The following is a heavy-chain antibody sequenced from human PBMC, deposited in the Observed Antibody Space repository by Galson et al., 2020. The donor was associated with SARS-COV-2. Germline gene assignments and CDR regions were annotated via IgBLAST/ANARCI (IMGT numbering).Heavy chain of an antibody. D-gene: IGHD3-16*01. CDR2: IYPDGSDI. CDR3: ARQGGSRSGDLDI. V-gene: IGHV5-51*01. CDR1: GYTLTNYW. J-gene: IGHJ3*02. Sequence: GESLKNPCTATGYTLTNYWIAWVRQMPGKGLAWLGLIYPDGSDIKYSPSFQGQVTISADKSITTAYLQWSSLKASDSAIYYCARQGGSRSGDLDIWGQVTRVTVSS.